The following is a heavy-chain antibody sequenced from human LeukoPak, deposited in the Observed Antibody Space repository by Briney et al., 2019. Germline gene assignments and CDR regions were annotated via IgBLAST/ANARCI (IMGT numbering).Heavy chain of an antibody. CDR1: GGSISSSSYY. J-gene: IGHJ4*02. V-gene: IGHV4-39*01. Sequence: SETLSLTCTVSGGSISSSSYYWGWIRQPPGKGLERIGSIYYSGSTYYNPSLKSRVTISVDTSKNQFSLKLSSVTAADTAVYYCAGYHCSSTSCYFDYWGQGTLVTVSS. CDR2: IYYSGST. D-gene: IGHD2-2*01. CDR3: AGYHCSSTSCYFDY.